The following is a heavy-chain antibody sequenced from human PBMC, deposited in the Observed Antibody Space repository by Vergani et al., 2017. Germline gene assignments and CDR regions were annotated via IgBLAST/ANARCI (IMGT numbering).Heavy chain of an antibody. CDR1: GGSISSYY. D-gene: IGHD7-27*01. V-gene: IGHV4-59*01. J-gene: IGHJ6*02. CDR2: IYYSGST. CDR3: ARAELGMGGNYYYYGMDV. Sequence: QVQLQESGPGLVKPSQTLSLTCTVSGGSISSYYWSWIRQPPGKGLEWIGYIYYSGSTNYNPSLKSRVTISVDTSKNQFSLKLSSVTAADTAVYYCARAELGMGGNYYYYGMDVWGQGTTVTVSS.